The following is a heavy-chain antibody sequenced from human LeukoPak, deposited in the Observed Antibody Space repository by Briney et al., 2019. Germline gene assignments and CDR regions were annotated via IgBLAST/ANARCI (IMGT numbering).Heavy chain of an antibody. V-gene: IGHV3-23*01. CDR3: AKQGMITFGGVIVILLFDY. J-gene: IGHJ4*02. D-gene: IGHD3-16*02. CDR2: ISGSGGST. CDR1: GFTFSSYA. Sequence: GGSLRLSCAASGFTFSSYAMSWVRQAPGKGLEWVSAISGSGGSTYYADSVKGRFTISRDNSKNTLYLQMNSLRAEDTAVYYRAKQGMITFGGVIVILLFDYWGQGTLVTVSS.